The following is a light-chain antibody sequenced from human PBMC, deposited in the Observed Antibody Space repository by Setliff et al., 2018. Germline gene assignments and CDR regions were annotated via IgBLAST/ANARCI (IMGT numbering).Light chain of an antibody. J-gene: IGLJ1*01. CDR1: SSDIGTHKF. CDR3: SSYADSNIFL. Sequence: QSALTQPPSASGSPGQSVTISCTGTSSDIGTHKFVSWYQQHPGKAPKLMIYEVAERPSGVPDRFSGSKSGNTASLTVSGLQAEDEADYYCSSYADSNIFLFGTGTKVTVL. V-gene: IGLV2-8*01. CDR2: EVA.